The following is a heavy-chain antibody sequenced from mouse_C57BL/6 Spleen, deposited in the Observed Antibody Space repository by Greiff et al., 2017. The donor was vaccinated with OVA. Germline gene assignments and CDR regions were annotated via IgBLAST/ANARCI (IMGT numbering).Heavy chain of an antibody. Sequence: VQLQQSGAELVRPGASVKLSCTASGFNIKDYYMHWVKQRPEQGLEWIGRIDPEDGDTEYAPKFQGKATMTADTSSNTAYLQLSSLTSEDTAVYYCTSYYYGSSFRMDYWGQGTSVTVSS. CDR3: TSYYYGSSFRMDY. J-gene: IGHJ4*01. CDR1: GFNIKDYY. D-gene: IGHD1-1*01. CDR2: IDPEDGDT. V-gene: IGHV14-1*01.